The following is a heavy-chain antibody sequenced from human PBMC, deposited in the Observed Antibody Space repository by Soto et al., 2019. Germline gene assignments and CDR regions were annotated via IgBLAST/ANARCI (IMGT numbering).Heavy chain of an antibody. J-gene: IGHJ3*02. CDR1: GFTFSSYG. V-gene: IGHV3-30*18. D-gene: IGHD3-22*01. Sequence: GGSLRLSCAASGFTFSSYGMHWVRQAPGKGLEWVAVISYDGSNKYYADSVKGRFTISRDNSKNTLYLQMNSLRAEDTAVYYCAKDSDNYYDSSGYYFIGAFDIWRQGTMVTVSS. CDR3: AKDSDNYYDSSGYYFIGAFDI. CDR2: ISYDGSNK.